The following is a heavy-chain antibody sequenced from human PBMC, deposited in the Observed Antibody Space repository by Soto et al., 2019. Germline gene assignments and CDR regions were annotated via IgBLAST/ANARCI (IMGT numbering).Heavy chain of an antibody. J-gene: IGHJ3*01. V-gene: IGHV1-69*13. Sequence: QVHLVQSGAEVKKPGSSVKVSCKYSGGTFRTESINWVRQAPGQGLEWMGGILPFFGTADYAPRFQGRVTITADGATTTAYLKLSSLTSQDTAVYCCARGHEYGGNSDAFAVWGQGTMVTVSS. CDR2: ILPFFGTA. CDR3: ARGHEYGGNSDAFAV. CDR1: GGTFRTES. D-gene: IGHD4-17*01.